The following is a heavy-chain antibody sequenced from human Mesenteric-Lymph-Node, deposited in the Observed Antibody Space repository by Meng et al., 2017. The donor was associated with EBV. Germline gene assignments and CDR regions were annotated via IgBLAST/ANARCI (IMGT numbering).Heavy chain of an antibody. CDR3: VRSRGWTQVEWFDP. D-gene: IGHD3/OR15-3a*01. Sequence: HRQKAGYRLGKPSETPSLTCTVSGGSISTTNYYWSWVRQPPGKGLEWLGGIYYSGITYYNPSLTSRVDLSVDTSKNRFSLKLFSLTTEDTAVYFCVRSRGWTQVEWFDPWGPGILVTVSS. CDR2: IYYSGIT. V-gene: IGHV4-39*01. J-gene: IGHJ5*02. CDR1: GGSISTTNYY.